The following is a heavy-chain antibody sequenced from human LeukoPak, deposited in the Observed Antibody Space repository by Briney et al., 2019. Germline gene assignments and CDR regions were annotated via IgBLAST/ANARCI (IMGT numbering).Heavy chain of an antibody. D-gene: IGHD5-12*01. CDR1: GLTSSDHP. Sequence: GGSLTLSCEVSGLTSSDHPMNWVRQAPGKGLEWVSAISGSGGSTYYADSVKGRFTISRDNSKNTLYLQMNSLRAEDTAVYYCAKEDTNTAIDNWGQGTLVTVSS. CDR2: ISGSGGST. CDR3: AKEDTNTAIDN. V-gene: IGHV3-23*01. J-gene: IGHJ4*02.